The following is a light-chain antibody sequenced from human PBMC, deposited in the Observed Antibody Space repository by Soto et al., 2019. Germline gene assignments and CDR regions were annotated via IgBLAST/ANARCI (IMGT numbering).Light chain of an antibody. CDR2: EVT. CDR3: SSYTSTSALV. CDR1: TNDIGGYKY. J-gene: IGLJ1*01. Sequence: QLVLTQPASVSGSPGQSITISCTGTTNDIGGYKYVSWYQQHPGKAPKLIIFEVTNRPSGVSNRFSGSKSGNTASLTISGLQAEDEADFYCSSYTSTSALVFGTGTKLTVL. V-gene: IGLV2-14*01.